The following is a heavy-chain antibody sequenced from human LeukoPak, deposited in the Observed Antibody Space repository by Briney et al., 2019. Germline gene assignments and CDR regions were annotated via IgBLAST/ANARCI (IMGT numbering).Heavy chain of an antibody. J-gene: IGHJ5*02. D-gene: IGHD3-10*01. CDR2: IYYSGST. CDR3: ARGPYYYGSGSLPDWFDP. Sequence: SETLSLTCTVSGGSISNSRYYWGWTRQPPGKGLEWIGGIYYSGSTNYNPSLKSRVTISVDTSKNQFSLKLSSVTAADTAVYYCARGPYYYGSGSLPDWFDPWGQGTLVTVSS. CDR1: GGSISNSRYY. V-gene: IGHV4-39*07.